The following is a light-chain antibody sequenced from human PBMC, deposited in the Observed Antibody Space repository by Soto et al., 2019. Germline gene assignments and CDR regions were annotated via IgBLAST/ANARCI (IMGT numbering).Light chain of an antibody. Sequence: EVVLTQSPGTLSLSPRERATLSCRASQSVSNNYLAWYQHKPGQAPRLLIYGASNRAPGIPDRFSGSGSGPDFPLTISRLEPEDFAVYYCQQYAASPRMFGQGTLGEVK. V-gene: IGKV3-20*01. CDR1: QSVSNNY. CDR3: QQYAASPRM. J-gene: IGKJ1*01. CDR2: GAS.